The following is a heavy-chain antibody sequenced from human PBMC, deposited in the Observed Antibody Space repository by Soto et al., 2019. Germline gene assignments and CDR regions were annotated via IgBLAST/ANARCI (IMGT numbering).Heavy chain of an antibody. CDR1: GITFSNAW. CDR3: TTGGKRGPSPQLRPG. J-gene: IGHJ4*02. Sequence: EVQLVESGGGLVKPGGSLRLSCAASGITFSNAWMSWVRQAPGKGLEWVGRIKSKTDGGTTDYAAPVKGRFTISRDDSKNSLYLQSNSLKTEDTAVYYCTTGGKRGPSPQLRPGWGQGTLATVSS. V-gene: IGHV3-15*01. D-gene: IGHD6-6*01. CDR2: IKSKTDGGTT.